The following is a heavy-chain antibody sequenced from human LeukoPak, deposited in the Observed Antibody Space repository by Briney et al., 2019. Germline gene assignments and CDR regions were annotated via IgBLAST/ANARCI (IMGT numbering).Heavy chain of an antibody. CDR2: ITGSGGDT. Sequence: PGGSLRLSCEASRFSFSSYAMSWVRQAPGKGLEWVSAITGSGGDTYYADSVKGRFTISRDNSKNTLYLQMNSLRAEDTAVYFCAKDKEAVVVVTAIHDYWGQGTLVSVSS. J-gene: IGHJ4*02. CDR1: RFSFSSYA. D-gene: IGHD2-21*02. V-gene: IGHV3-23*01. CDR3: AKDKEAVVVVTAIHDY.